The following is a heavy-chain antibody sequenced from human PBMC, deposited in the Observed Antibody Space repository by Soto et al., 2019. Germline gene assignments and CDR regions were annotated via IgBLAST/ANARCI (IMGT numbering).Heavy chain of an antibody. CDR2: ISAYNGNT. CDR1: GYTFTSYG. CDR3: ARGPTRYGDYYYYGMDV. D-gene: IGHD4-17*01. Sequence: QVQLVQSGAEVKKPGASVKVSCKASGYTFTSYGISWVRQAPGQGLEWMGWISAYNGNTNYAQKLQGRVTMTTDTSTSTAYMELRRLRSDDTAVYYCARGPTRYGDYYYYGMDVWGQGTTVTVSS. V-gene: IGHV1-18*01. J-gene: IGHJ6*02.